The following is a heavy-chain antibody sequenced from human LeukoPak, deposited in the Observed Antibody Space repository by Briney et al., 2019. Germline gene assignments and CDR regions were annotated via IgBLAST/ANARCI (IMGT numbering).Heavy chain of an antibody. J-gene: IGHJ4*02. V-gene: IGHV3-53*01. CDR3: ARRDIVVVVSASDY. CDR1: GFTVNNNY. CDR2: IYSGGST. Sequence: GGSLRLSCAVSGFTVNNNYMSWVRQAPGKGLEWVSGIYSGGSTYYADSVKGRFTMSRDNSKNTVYLQMHSLRVDDTAVYYCARRDIVVVVSASDYWGQGTLVTVSS. D-gene: IGHD2-15*01.